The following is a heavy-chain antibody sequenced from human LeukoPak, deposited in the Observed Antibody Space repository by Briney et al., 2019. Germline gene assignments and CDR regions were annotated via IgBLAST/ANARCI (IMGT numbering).Heavy chain of an antibody. CDR1: GFTFSSYA. J-gene: IGHJ4*02. V-gene: IGHV3-23*01. D-gene: IGHD6-13*01. CDR2: ISGSGGST. CDR3: AKDPGYSSSSSY. Sequence: GGSLRLSCAASGFTFSSYAMSWVRQAPGKGPEWVSAISGSGGSTYYADSVKGRFTISRDNSKNTLYLQMNSLRAEDTAVYYCAKDPGYSSSSSYWGQGTLVTVSS.